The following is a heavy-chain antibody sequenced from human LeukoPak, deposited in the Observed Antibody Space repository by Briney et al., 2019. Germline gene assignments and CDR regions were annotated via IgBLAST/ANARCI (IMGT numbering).Heavy chain of an antibody. CDR3: VRDRGVVPAASIYYYYGMDV. V-gene: IGHV4-59*01. D-gene: IGHD2-2*01. Sequence: PSETLSLTCTVSGGSISSYYWSWIRQPPGKGLEWIGYIYYSGSTNYNPSLKSRVTISVDTSKNQFSLNLSSVTAADTAVYYCVRDRGVVPAASIYYYYGMDVWGQGTTVTVSS. CDR1: GGSISSYY. J-gene: IGHJ6*02. CDR2: IYYSGST.